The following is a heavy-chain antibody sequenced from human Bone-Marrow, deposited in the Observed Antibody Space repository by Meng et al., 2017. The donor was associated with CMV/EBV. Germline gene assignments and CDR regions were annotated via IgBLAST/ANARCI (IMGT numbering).Heavy chain of an antibody. D-gene: IGHD6-19*01. CDR1: GFTFNNYT. V-gene: IGHV3-30-3*01. Sequence: SGFTFNNYTMHWVRQAPGKGLEWVAVISYDGTNKYYADSVKGRFTISRDNSKNTQYLQMSSLRAEDTAVYFCARVAGAYASGSYHFDYWGQGTLVTVSS. J-gene: IGHJ4*02. CDR3: ARVAGAYASGSYHFDY. CDR2: ISYDGTNK.